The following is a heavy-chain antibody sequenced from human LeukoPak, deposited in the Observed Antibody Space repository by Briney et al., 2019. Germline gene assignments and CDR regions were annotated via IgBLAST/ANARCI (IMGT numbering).Heavy chain of an antibody. CDR1: GYTFTGYY. CDR2: INPNSGGT. V-gene: IGHV1-2*02. J-gene: IGHJ6*02. D-gene: IGHD6-13*01. CDR3: ARTSEGLEQLVSYYGMDV. Sequence: ASVKVSCKASGYTFTGYYMHWVRQAPGQGLEWMGWINPNSGGTNYAQKFQGRVTMTRDTSISTAYMELSRLRSDDTAVYYCARTSEGLEQLVSYYGMDVWGQGTTVTVSS.